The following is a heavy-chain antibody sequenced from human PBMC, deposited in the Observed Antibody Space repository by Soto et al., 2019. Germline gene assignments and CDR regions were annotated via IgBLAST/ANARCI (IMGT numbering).Heavy chain of an antibody. CDR2: INSDESIT. J-gene: IGHJ4*02. D-gene: IGHD1-26*01. V-gene: IGHV3-74*01. Sequence: EVQLVESGGGLVQPGGSLRLSCAASGFSFSSYWMHWVRQAPGKGLVWVSRINSDESITTYADSVMGRFTISRDNAKNRLFLQLNSLTAEDTAMYYCVRGTRDSWNYCYVDYWGQGTLVTVSS. CDR1: GFSFSSYW. CDR3: VRGTRDSWNYCYVDY.